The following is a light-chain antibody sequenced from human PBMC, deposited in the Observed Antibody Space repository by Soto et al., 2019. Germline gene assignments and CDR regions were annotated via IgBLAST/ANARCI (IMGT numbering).Light chain of an antibody. CDR1: QSISSW. J-gene: IGKJ1*01. V-gene: IGKV1-5*03. CDR2: KAS. Sequence: SLGDGVTITYRASQSISSWLAWYQQKPGKAPKLLIYKASTLKSGVPSRFSGSRSGTDFPLTTTIPPSHHFRTSYRQHSLLYCGEFGQGTKVDIK. CDR3: QHSLLYCGE.